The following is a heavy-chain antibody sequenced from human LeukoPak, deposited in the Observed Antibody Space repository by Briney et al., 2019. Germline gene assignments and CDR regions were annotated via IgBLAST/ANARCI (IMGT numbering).Heavy chain of an antibody. CDR2: IIPIFGTA. D-gene: IGHD3-22*01. V-gene: IGHV1-69*05. CDR1: GGTFSSYA. CDR3: ARTKYYYDSSGYPSNYDY. J-gene: IGHJ4*02. Sequence: SVKVSCKASGGTFSSYAISWVRQAPGQGLEWMGGIIPIFGTANYAQKFQGRVTITTDESMSTAYMELSSLRSEDTAVYYCARTKYYYDSSGYPSNYDYWGQGTLVTVSS.